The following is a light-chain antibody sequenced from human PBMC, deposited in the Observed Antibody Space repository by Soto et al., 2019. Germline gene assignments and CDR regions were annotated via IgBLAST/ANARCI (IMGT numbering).Light chain of an antibody. V-gene: IGKV3-20*01. CDR1: QSVGKNY. CDR2: GAS. J-gene: IGKJ1*01. Sequence: EIVLTPSPGTLSLSPGEGATLSCRASQSVGKNYLAWYQQKSGQAPRLLIHGASNRATGIPERFSGSGSGTDFTLTISRLEPEDFAVYYCQQYGSSPRTFGQGTKVDIK. CDR3: QQYGSSPRT.